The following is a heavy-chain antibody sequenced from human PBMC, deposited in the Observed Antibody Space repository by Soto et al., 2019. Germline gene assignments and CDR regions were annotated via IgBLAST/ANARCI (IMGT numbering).Heavy chain of an antibody. Sequence: EVQLLESGGGLVQPGGSLRLSCAASGFTFSSYAMSWVRQAPGKGLEWVSPISRSGDTTYYADSVKGRFTISRDNSENTLSLHMNSLRAEDTAVYYCAKATSGWYLGASDIWGQGTMVTVSS. CDR3: AKATSGWYLGASDI. J-gene: IGHJ3*02. D-gene: IGHD6-19*01. CDR2: ISRSGDTT. CDR1: GFTFSSYA. V-gene: IGHV3-23*01.